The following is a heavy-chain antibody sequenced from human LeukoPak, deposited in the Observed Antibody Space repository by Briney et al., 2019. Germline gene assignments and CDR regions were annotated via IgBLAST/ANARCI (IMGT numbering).Heavy chain of an antibody. CDR1: GFIFSSYW. CDR2: IKGDETAK. D-gene: IGHD6-13*01. V-gene: IGHV3-7*01. J-gene: IGHJ3*02. Sequence: GGSLRLSCAASGFIFSSYWMAWVRQAPGKGLEWVANIKGDETAKYYVDSVRGRFTSSRDNAKNSLYLQMNSLRAEDTAVYYCARALEAGIFDIWGQGTLVAVSS. CDR3: ARALEAGIFDI.